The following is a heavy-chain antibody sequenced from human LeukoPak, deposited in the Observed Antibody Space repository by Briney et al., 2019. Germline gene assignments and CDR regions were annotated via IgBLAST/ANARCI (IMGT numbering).Heavy chain of an antibody. D-gene: IGHD3-22*01. J-gene: IGHJ6*03. CDR1: GFTFSSYG. CDR3: AGDSSGYSYYYYYYMDV. Sequence: GGSLRLSCAASGFTFSSYGMHWVRQAPGKGLEWVAVISYDGSNKYYADSVKGRFTISRDNSKNTLYLQMNSLRAEDTAVYYCAGDSSGYSYYYYYYMDVWGKGTTVTVSS. CDR2: ISYDGSNK. V-gene: IGHV3-30*03.